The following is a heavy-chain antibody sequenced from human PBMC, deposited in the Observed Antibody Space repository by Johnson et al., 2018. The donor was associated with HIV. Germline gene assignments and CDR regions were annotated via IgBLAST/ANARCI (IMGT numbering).Heavy chain of an antibody. CDR2: ISYDGSKK. J-gene: IGHJ3*02. V-gene: IGHV3-30-3*01. CDR1: GFIFSSYA. CDR3: ARDKWELLGAFDI. D-gene: IGHD1-26*01. Sequence: QVQLVESGGGVVQPGRSLRLSCAASGFIFSSYAMHWVRQAPGKGLEWVAVISYDGSKKYYADSVKGRFTISRDNSKNTLYLQMNSLRAEDTAVYYCARDKWELLGAFDIWGQGTMVTVSS.